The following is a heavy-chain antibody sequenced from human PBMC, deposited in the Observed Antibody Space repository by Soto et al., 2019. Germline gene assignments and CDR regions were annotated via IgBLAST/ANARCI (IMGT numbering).Heavy chain of an antibody. J-gene: IGHJ3*02. CDR1: GDSISVSSW. V-gene: IGHV4-4*02. CDR2: IHHSGNT. CDR3: ARDWFVDSGYDAFDI. D-gene: IGHD5-12*01. Sequence: SETLSLTCAVSGDSISVSSWWTWVRQSPGKGLEWIGEIHHSGNTNYNSSLRGRVTMSIDKSKNQFSLNLSPVTAADTAVYYCARDWFVDSGYDAFDIWGQGTMVTVSS.